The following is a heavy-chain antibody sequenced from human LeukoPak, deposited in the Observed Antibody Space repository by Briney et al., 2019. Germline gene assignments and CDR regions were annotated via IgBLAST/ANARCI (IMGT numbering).Heavy chain of an antibody. V-gene: IGHV3-30-3*01. CDR2: ISYDGSNK. J-gene: IGHJ4*02. D-gene: IGHD5-18*01. CDR1: GLTFRSYA. Sequence: GGSLRLSCAASGLTFRSYAMSWVRQAPGKGLEWVAVISYDGSNKYYADSVKGRFTISRDNSKNTLYLQMNSLRAEDTAVYYCARTNTAMADLLSYWGQGTLVTVSS. CDR3: ARTNTAMADLLSY.